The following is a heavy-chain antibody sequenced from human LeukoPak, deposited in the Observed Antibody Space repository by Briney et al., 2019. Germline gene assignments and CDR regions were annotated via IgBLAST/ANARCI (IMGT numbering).Heavy chain of an antibody. CDR3: ARRTYYDILTGYKYWYFDL. CDR2: INYSGSS. V-gene: IGHV4-59*01. D-gene: IGHD3-9*01. Sequence: ASETLSLTCTVSGVSISTYYWTWLRRPPGKGLEWLGYINYSGSSDYNPSLKSRVTISVDTSKNQFSLKLNSVTAADTAVYYCARRTYYDILTGYKYWYFDLWGRGTLVTVSS. J-gene: IGHJ2*01. CDR1: GVSISTYY.